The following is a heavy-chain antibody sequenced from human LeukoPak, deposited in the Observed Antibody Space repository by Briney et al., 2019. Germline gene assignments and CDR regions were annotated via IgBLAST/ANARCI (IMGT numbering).Heavy chain of an antibody. D-gene: IGHD3-3*01. V-gene: IGHV2-70*11. CDR2: IDWDDDK. CDR3: ARIRLDFWSGYLYGGPDY. Sequence: ESGPTLVNPTQTLTLTCTFSGFSLSTSGMCVSWIRQPPGKALEWLARIDWDDDKYYSTSLKTRLTISKDTSKNQVVLTMTNMDPVDTATYYCARIRLDFWSGYLYGGPDYWGQGTLVTVSS. CDR1: GFSLSTSGMC. J-gene: IGHJ4*02.